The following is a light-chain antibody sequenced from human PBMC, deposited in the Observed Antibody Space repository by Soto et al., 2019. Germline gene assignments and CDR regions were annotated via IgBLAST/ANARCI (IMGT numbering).Light chain of an antibody. CDR1: QSISTY. CDR2: DAS. CDR3: QHYNIYSEA. Sequence: DIQMSQSPSSLSASVGNRVTITCRASQSISTYLNWYQKKPGKAPNLLIYDASRLQSGVPSRFSGSGSGTEFTLTISSLQPDDFATYYCQHYNIYSEAFGQGTKVDIK. V-gene: IGKV1-5*01. J-gene: IGKJ1*01.